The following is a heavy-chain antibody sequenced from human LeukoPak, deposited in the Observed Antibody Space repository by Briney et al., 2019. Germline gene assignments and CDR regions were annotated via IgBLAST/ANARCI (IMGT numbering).Heavy chain of an antibody. CDR1: GGSISSYY. J-gene: IGHJ4*02. D-gene: IGHD3-9*01. CDR3: ARTEGRYFDWLLQYYFDY. V-gene: IGHV4-59*01. Sequence: PSETLSLTCTVSGGSISSYYWSWIRQPPGKGLEWIGYIYYSGSTNYNPSLKSRVTISVDTSKNQFSLKLSSVTAADTAVYYCARTEGRYFDWLLQYYFDYWGQGTLVTVSS. CDR2: IYYSGST.